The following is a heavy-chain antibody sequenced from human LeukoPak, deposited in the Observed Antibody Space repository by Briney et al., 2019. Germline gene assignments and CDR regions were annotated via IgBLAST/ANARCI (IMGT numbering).Heavy chain of an antibody. CDR3: ARDIPRSRWLQSDY. CDR2: ISSSSSYI. Sequence: PGGSLRLSCAASGFTFSSYSMNWVRQAPGKGLEWVSSISSSSSYIYYADSVKGRFTISRDNAKNSLYLQMNSLRAEDTAVYYCARDIPRSRWLQSDYWGQGTLVTVSS. V-gene: IGHV3-21*01. CDR1: GFTFSSYS. J-gene: IGHJ4*02. D-gene: IGHD5-24*01.